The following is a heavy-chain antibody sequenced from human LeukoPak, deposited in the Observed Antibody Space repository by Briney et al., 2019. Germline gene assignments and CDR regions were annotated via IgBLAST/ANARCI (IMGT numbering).Heavy chain of an antibody. Sequence: GGSLRLSCAASGFTFSSYNLNWVRQAPGKGLEWVSSISSSSSYIYYADSLKGRFTISRDNDKNSLYLQMNSLRAEDTGVYYCARGSWGSHFDFWGQGTLVTVSS. CDR1: GFTFSSYN. D-gene: IGHD7-27*01. V-gene: IGHV3-21*01. CDR2: ISSSSSYI. CDR3: ARGSWGSHFDF. J-gene: IGHJ4*02.